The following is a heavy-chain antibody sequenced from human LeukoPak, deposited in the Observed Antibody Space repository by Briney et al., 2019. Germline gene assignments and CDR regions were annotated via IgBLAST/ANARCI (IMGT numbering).Heavy chain of an antibody. D-gene: IGHD6-13*01. V-gene: IGHV1-8*01. CDR3: ARLASSSWPLYFYYGMDV. CDR2: MNPNNGNT. CDR1: GYTFTSYD. J-gene: IGHJ6*02. Sequence: ASVKVSCKASGYTFTSYDINWVRQATGQGLEWMGWMNPNNGNTGYAQKFQGRVTMTRSTSISTAYMELSSLRSEDTAVYYCARLASSSWPLYFYYGMDVWGQGTTVTVSS.